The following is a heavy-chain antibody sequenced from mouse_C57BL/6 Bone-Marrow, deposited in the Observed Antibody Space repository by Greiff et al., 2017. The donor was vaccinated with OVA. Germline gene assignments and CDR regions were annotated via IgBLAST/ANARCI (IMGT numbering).Heavy chain of an antibody. J-gene: IGHJ2*01. Sequence: EVQVVESGGGLVKPGGSLKLSCAASGFTFSSYAMSWVRQTPEKRLEWVATISDGGSYTYYPDNVKGRFTISRDNAKNNLYLQMSHLKSEDTAMYYCARGIYYDYDEGDYWGQGTTLTVSS. D-gene: IGHD2-4*01. CDR1: GFTFSSYA. CDR3: ARGIYYDYDEGDY. V-gene: IGHV5-4*01. CDR2: ISDGGSYT.